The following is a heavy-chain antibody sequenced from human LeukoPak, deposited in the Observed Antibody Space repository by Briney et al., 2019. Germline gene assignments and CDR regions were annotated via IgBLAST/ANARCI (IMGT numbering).Heavy chain of an antibody. CDR3: AREPPTISYPYQNYFDY. V-gene: IGHV1-18*01. D-gene: IGHD2-2*01. Sequence: GASVKVSCKASGYTFTSYGISWVRQAPGQGLEWMGWISAYNGNTNYAQKLQGRVTMTTDTSTSTAYMELRSLRSDDTAVYYCAREPPTISYPYQNYFDYWGQGTLVTVSS. CDR1: GYTFTSYG. J-gene: IGHJ4*02. CDR2: ISAYNGNT.